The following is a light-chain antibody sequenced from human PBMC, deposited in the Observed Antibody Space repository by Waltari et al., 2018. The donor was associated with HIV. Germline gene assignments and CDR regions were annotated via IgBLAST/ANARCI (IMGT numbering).Light chain of an antibody. V-gene: IGKV1-27*01. CDR1: RDISNE. CDR2: GAS. J-gene: IGKJ5*01. CDR3: QNYDSAPVA. Sequence: DIQMFTYPPSLSASLGDRVTITCRASRDISNELAWYQQKSGEVPKLLIYGASTLRSGVSSRFRGSASGTEFTLTINGLQPEDVASYYCQNYDSAPVAFGQGTRLEI.